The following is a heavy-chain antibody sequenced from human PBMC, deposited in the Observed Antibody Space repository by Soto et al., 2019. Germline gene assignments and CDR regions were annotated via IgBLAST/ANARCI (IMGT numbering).Heavy chain of an antibody. Sequence: SETLFLTCAVSGGSISSSNWWSWVRQPPGKGLEWIGEIYHSGSTNYNPSLKSRVTISVDKSKNQFSLKLSSVTAADTAVYYCARDQRHYYDSSGYYKYYYYYGMDVWGQGTTVTVSS. D-gene: IGHD3-22*01. CDR2: IYHSGST. CDR3: ARDQRHYYDSSGYYKYYYYYGMDV. V-gene: IGHV4-4*02. CDR1: GGSISSSNW. J-gene: IGHJ6*02.